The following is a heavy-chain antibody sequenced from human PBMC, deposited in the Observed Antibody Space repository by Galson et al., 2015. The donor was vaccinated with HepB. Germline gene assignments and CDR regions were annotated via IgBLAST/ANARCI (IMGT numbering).Heavy chain of an antibody. Sequence: PALVKPTQTLTLTCTFSGFSLSTSGMRVSWIRQPPGKALEWLARIDWDDDKFYSPSLKTRLTISKDTSKNQVVLTMTNMDPVDTATYYCARSYSTSSEYYFDYWGQGTLVTVSS. J-gene: IGHJ4*02. D-gene: IGHD6-6*01. CDR2: IDWDDDK. V-gene: IGHV2-70*04. CDR3: ARSYSTSSEYYFDY. CDR1: GFSLSTSGMR.